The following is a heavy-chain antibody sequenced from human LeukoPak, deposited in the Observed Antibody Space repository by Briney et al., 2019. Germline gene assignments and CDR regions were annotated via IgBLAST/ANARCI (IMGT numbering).Heavy chain of an antibody. D-gene: IGHD3-10*01. CDR2: IIPIFGTA. CDR3: ARDRGLLSTFDY. J-gene: IGHJ4*02. Sequence: SVKVSCKASGGTFSSYAISWVRQAPGQGLEWMGGIIPIFGTANYAQKFQGRVTITADESTSTAYMELSSLRSEDTAVYYCARDRGLLSTFDYWGQGTLSPSPQ. CDR1: GGTFSSYA. V-gene: IGHV1-69*13.